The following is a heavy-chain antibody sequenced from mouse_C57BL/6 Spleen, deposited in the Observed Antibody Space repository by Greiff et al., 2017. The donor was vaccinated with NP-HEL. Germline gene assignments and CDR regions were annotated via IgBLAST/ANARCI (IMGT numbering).Heavy chain of an antibody. CDR3: ATRHSFYYFDY. CDR1: GYTFTDYN. D-gene: IGHD3-1*01. Sequence: EVQLQQSGPELVKPGASVKIPCQASGYTFTDYNMDWVKQSHGKSLEWIGDITPNNGGTIYNQKFKGKATLTVDKSSSPAYMELRSLTSEDTAVYYCATRHSFYYFDYGGKGTTRTGSS. CDR2: ITPNNGGT. J-gene: IGHJ2*01. V-gene: IGHV1-18*01.